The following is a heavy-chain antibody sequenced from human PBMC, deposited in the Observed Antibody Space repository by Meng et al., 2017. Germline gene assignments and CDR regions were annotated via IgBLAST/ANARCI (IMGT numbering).Heavy chain of an antibody. CDR2: INPNSGGT. Sequence: GRLGQAGAGVKKPGASVKVSCKASGYTFTGYYMHWVRQAPGQGLEWMGRINPNSGGTNYAQKFQGRVTMTRDTSISTAYMELSRLRSDDTAVYYCARGYSSSWYTDYWGQGTLVTVSS. D-gene: IGHD6-13*01. CDR1: GYTFTGYY. V-gene: IGHV1-2*06. CDR3: ARGYSSSWYTDY. J-gene: IGHJ4*02.